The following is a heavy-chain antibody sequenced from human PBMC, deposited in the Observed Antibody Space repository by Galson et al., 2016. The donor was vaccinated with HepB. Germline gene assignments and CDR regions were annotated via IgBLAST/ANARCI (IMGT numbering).Heavy chain of an antibody. Sequence: SETLSLTCTVSGGSIGSFSCSWIRQPPGKGLEWIGYIFYSGSTEYNPSLKSRVTISADTSKKQFSLKLSSVTAADTAVYYCARVVGATGGIYFDYWGQGSLVTVSS. J-gene: IGHJ4*02. CDR3: ARVVGATGGIYFDY. V-gene: IGHV4-59*01. CDR1: GGSIGSFS. D-gene: IGHD1-26*01. CDR2: IFYSGST.